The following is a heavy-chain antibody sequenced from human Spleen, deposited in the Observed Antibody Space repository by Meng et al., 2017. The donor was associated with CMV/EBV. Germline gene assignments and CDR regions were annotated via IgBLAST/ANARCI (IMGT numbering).Heavy chain of an antibody. Sequence: SGGPITSGNLSTCVRRPPGRGLEWIGEIYHSGETKINYTPSLNGRVIMSADKSKNQVYLKLTSVTAADTAMYFCARDFGGNDWGYYWGQGALVTVSS. CDR1: GGPITSGNL. V-gene: IGHV4-4*01. CDR2: IYHSGET. CDR3: ARDFGGNDWGYY. J-gene: IGHJ4*02. D-gene: IGHD4-23*01.